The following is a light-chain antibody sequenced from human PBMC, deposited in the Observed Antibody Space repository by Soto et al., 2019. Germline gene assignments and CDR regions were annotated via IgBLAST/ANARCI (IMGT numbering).Light chain of an antibody. CDR1: SGSIASNY. CDR2: EDN. Sequence: NFMLTQPHSVSESPGKTVTISCTRSSGSIASNYVQWYQQRPGSSPTTVIYEDNQRPSGVPDRFSGSIDSSSNSASLTISGLKTEDEADYYCQSYDNNNRVFGGGTKVTVL. CDR3: QSYDNNNRV. J-gene: IGLJ3*02. V-gene: IGLV6-57*01.